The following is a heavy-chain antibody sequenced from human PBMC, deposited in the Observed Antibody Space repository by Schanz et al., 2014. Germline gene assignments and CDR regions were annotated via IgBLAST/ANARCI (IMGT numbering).Heavy chain of an antibody. J-gene: IGHJ4*02. CDR1: GGSISSGGYY. Sequence: QLQLQESGPGLVKPSQTLSLTCTVSGGSISSGGYYWSWIRQHPGKGLEWIGYIYDGGSTYYNPSLKSRVTISVDTSKNQFSLRLSSVTAADTAVYYCASTHWFGSGTTIVDYWGQGTLVTVSS. D-gene: IGHD3-10*01. CDR2: IYDGGST. CDR3: ASTHWFGSGTTIVDY. V-gene: IGHV4-31*03.